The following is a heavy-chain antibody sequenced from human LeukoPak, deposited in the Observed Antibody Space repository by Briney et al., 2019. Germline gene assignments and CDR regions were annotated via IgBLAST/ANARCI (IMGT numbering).Heavy chain of an antibody. D-gene: IGHD1-1*01. CDR1: GYTFTNYG. CDR3: ARDIATVQHQD. Sequence: GASVKVSCKTSGYTFTNYGISWVRQAPGQGLEWMGWISGYNGNTNYVQKFRGRVAMTAGTSTSTVYMELRSLRSDDTAVYYCARDIATVQHQDWGQGTLVTVSS. CDR2: ISGYNGNT. V-gene: IGHV1-18*01. J-gene: IGHJ4*02.